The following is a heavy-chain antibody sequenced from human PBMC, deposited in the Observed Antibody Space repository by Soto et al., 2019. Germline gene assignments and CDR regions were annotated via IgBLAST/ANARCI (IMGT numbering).Heavy chain of an antibody. CDR2: INHSGST. J-gene: IGHJ4*02. CDR3: ARARVPKRGYSSGSPYYFEY. CDR1: GGSFSGYY. D-gene: IGHD5-18*01. V-gene: IGHV4-34*01. Sequence: TLSLTFAVYGGSFSGYYWSWIRQPPGKELEWIGEINHSGSTNYNQSLKSRVTISVDTSKNQFSLKLSSVNAADTAVYYCARARVPKRGYSSGSPYYFEYWGQGKLVIVSA.